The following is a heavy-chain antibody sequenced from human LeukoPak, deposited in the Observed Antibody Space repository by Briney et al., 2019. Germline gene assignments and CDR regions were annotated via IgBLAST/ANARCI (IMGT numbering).Heavy chain of an antibody. Sequence: SETLSLTCAVYGGSFSGYYWSWIRQPPGKGLEWIGEINHSGSTNYDPSLKSRVTISVDTSKNQFSLKLSSVTAADTAVYYCARGGYCSGGSCYSGKHDYWGQGTLVTVSS. J-gene: IGHJ4*02. CDR1: GGSFSGYY. D-gene: IGHD2-15*01. V-gene: IGHV4-34*01. CDR2: INHSGST. CDR3: ARGGYCSGGSCYSGKHDY.